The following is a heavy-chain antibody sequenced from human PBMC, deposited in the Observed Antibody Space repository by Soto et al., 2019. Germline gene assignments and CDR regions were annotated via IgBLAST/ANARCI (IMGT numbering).Heavy chain of an antibody. Sequence: PGGSLRLSFAASGFTFSSYGMHWFGQAPGKGLEWVAVISYDGSNKYYADSVKGRFTISRDNSKNTLYLQMNSLRAEDTAVYYCAKDKRIVGAGYCYGMDVWGQGTTVSVSS. CDR3: AKDKRIVGAGYCYGMDV. CDR1: GFTFSSYG. V-gene: IGHV3-30*18. J-gene: IGHJ6*02. D-gene: IGHD1-26*01. CDR2: ISYDGSNK.